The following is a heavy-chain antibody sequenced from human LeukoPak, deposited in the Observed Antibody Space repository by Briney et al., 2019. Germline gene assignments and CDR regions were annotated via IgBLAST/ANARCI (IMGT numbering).Heavy chain of an antibody. CDR3: RKHNHGSCYSPADY. CDR2: VCGDDETT. D-gene: IGHD2-15*01. CDR1: GFTFSTYA. Sequence: GGSLRLSCTTSGFTFSTYAMSWVRQAPGKGLEWVSSVCGDDETTRYAGSVKGRFFISTDKSENTLYLQLNSLTAEDTALYYCRKHNHGSCYSPADYWGQGTLVTVSS. J-gene: IGHJ4*02. V-gene: IGHV3-23*01.